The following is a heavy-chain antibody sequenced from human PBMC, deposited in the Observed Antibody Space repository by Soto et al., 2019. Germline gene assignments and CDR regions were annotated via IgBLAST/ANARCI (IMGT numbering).Heavy chain of an antibody. J-gene: IGHJ5*02. CDR1: GGSFSGYY. V-gene: IGHV4-34*01. CDR2: INHSGST. CDR3: ARGTYYYDSSGAPNWFDP. Sequence: PSETLSLTCAVYGGSFSGYYWTWIRQPPGTGLEWIGEINHSGSTNYNPSLKSRVTISVDTSKNQFSLKLTSVTAADTAVYCCARGTYYYDSSGAPNWFDPWGQGTLVTVS. D-gene: IGHD3-22*01.